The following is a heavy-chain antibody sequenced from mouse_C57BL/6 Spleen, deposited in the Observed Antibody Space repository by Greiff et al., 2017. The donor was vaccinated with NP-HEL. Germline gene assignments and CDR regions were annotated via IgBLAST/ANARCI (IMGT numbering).Heavy chain of an antibody. CDR2: IDPSDSYT. J-gene: IGHJ2*01. Sequence: QVQLQQPGAELVRPGTSVKLSCKASGYTFTSYWMHWVKQRPGQGLEWIGVIDPSDSYTNYNQKFKGKATLTVDTSSSTAYMQLSSLTSEDSAVYYCARRPYYGSSYYFDYWGQGTTLTVSS. V-gene: IGHV1-59*01. CDR1: GYTFTSYW. D-gene: IGHD1-1*01. CDR3: ARRPYYGSSYYFDY.